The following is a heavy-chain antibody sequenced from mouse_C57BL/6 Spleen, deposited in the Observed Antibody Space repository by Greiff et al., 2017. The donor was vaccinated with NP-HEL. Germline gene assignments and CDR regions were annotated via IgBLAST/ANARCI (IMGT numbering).Heavy chain of an antibody. D-gene: IGHD1-1*01. CDR2: IHPNSGST. CDR3: APDYGSSPWFAY. CDR1: GYTFTSYW. J-gene: IGHJ3*01. V-gene: IGHV1-64*01. Sequence: QVQLQQPGAELVKPGASVKLSCKASGYTFTSYWMHWVKQRPGQGLEWIGMIHPNSGSTNYNEKFKSKATLTVDKSSSTAYMQLSSLTSEDSAGDDGAPDYGSSPWFAYWGQGTLVTVSA.